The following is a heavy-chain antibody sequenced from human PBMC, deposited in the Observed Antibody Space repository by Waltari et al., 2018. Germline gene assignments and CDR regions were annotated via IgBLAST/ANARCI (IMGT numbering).Heavy chain of an antibody. CDR3: ARQKGQLGTFDI. CDR1: GYSISSGYY. J-gene: IGHJ3*02. V-gene: IGHV4-38-2*01. D-gene: IGHD2-2*01. CDR2: IYHSGST. Sequence: QVQLQESGPGLVKPSETLSLTCAVSGYSISSGYYWGWIRQPPGKGLEWIGSIYHSGSTYYNPSLKSRVTISVDTSKNQFSLKLSSVTAADTAVYYCARQKGQLGTFDIWGQGTMVTVSS.